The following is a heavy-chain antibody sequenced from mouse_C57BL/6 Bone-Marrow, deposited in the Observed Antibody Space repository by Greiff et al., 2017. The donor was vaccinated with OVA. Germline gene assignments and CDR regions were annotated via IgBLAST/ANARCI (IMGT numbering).Heavy chain of an antibody. D-gene: IGHD2-12*01. Sequence: QVQLQQSGAELVKPGASVKLSCKASGYTFTSYWMQWVKQRPGQGLEWIGEIDPSDSYTNYNQQFKGKATLTVDTSSSTAYMQLSSLTSEDSAVYYSARELLAYYAMDYWGQGTSVTVSS. CDR2: IDPSDSYT. CDR3: ARELLAYYAMDY. CDR1: GYTFTSYW. J-gene: IGHJ4*01. V-gene: IGHV1-50*01.